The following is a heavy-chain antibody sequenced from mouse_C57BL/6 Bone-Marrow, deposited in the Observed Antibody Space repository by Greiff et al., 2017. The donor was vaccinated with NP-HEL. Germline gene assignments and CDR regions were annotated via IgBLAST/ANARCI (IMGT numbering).Heavy chain of an antibody. CDR2: ISSGGSYT. J-gene: IGHJ2*01. CDR3: ARHYYINYIDN. V-gene: IGHV5-6*01. CDR1: GFTFSSYG. Sequence: EVKLMESGGDLVKPGGSLKLSCAASGFTFSSYGMSWVRQTPDKRLEWVATISSGGSYTYYPDSVKGRFTISRDNAKNTLYLQLSSLKTENTAMYYAARHYYINYIDNRGQDTTLSVSS. D-gene: IGHD2-12*01.